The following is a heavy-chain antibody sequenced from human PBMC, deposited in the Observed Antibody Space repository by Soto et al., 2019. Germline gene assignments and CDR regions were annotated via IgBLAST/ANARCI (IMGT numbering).Heavy chain of an antibody. V-gene: IGHV4-31*03. CDR1: GGSISSGGYY. Sequence: SETLSLTCTVSGGSISSGGYYWSWIRQHPGKGLEWIGYIYYSGSTYYNPSLKSRVTISVDTSKNQVSLKLTSVTAADTAVYSCARHSQFYHYGLDVWGQGTTVTVSS. CDR3: ARHSQFYHYGLDV. CDR2: IYYSGST. J-gene: IGHJ6*02. D-gene: IGHD5-18*01.